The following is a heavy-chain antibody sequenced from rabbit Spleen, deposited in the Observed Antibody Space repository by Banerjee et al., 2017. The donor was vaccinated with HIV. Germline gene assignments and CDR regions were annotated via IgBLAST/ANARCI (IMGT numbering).Heavy chain of an antibody. CDR2: INTVTGKT. V-gene: IGHV1S40*01. J-gene: IGHJ4*01. CDR3: ARDLVAVIGWNFNL. Sequence: QSLEESGGDLVKPGASLTLTCTASGFSFGNRYYMCWVRQAPGKGLEWIACINTVTGKTVYASWAKGRFIMSRTSSTTVTLQMTSLTAADTATYFCARDLVAVIGWNFNLWGQGTLVTVS. D-gene: IGHD1-1*01. CDR1: GFSFGNRYY.